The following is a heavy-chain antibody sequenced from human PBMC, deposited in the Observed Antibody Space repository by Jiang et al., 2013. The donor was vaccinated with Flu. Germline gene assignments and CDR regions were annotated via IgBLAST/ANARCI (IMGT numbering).Heavy chain of an antibody. Sequence: RLSCTASGFTFGELCYELVPARLQGRGLEWVGFIRSKAYGGTTDYAAPVKGRFTISRDDSKNTLYLQMNSLKTEDTAVYYCTTGHMRYSGSYYFDYWGQGTLVTVSS. J-gene: IGHJ4*02. D-gene: IGHD1-26*01. CDR2: IRSKAYGGTT. CDR1: GFTFGELC. V-gene: IGHV3-49*03. CDR3: TTGHMRYSGSYYFDY.